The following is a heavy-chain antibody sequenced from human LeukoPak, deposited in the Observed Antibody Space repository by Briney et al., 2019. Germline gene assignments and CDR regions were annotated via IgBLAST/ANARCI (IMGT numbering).Heavy chain of an antibody. CDR1: GFTFSSYG. CDR2: ISYDGSNK. J-gene: IGHJ4*02. CDR3: AKTTGNGHWLIEF. V-gene: IGHV3-30*18. D-gene: IGHD4-23*01. Sequence: GGSLRLSCAASGFTFSSYGMHWVRQAPGKGLEWVAVISYDGSNKYYADSVKGRFTISRDNSKNTLYLQMNSLSAEDTAVYYCAKTTGNGHWLIEFWGQGTLVTVSS.